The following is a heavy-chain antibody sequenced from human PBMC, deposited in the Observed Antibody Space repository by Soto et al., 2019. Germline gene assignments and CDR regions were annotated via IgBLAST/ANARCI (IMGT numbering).Heavy chain of an antibody. D-gene: IGHD4-17*01. CDR1: GGSISSSSYY. Sequence: SETLSITCTVSGGSISSSSYYWGWIRQPPGKGLEWIGSIYYSGSTYYNPSLKSRVTISVDTSKNQFSLKLSSVTAADTAVYYFVSDYGDYVAFHYAYWGQGTLVTVSS. J-gene: IGHJ4*02. CDR3: VSDYGDYVAFHYAY. CDR2: IYYSGST. V-gene: IGHV4-39*01.